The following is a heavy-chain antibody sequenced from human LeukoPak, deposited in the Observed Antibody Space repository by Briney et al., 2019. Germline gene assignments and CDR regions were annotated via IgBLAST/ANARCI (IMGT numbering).Heavy chain of an antibody. J-gene: IGHJ4*02. D-gene: IGHD6-13*01. Sequence: GGSLRLSCAASGFTFSSYAMSWVRQAPGKGLEWVSAISGSGGSTYYADSVKGRFTISSDNSKNTLYLQMNSLRAEDTAVYYCAKRIAAAGTYYFDYWGQGTLVIVSS. CDR1: GFTFSSYA. CDR2: ISGSGGST. V-gene: IGHV3-23*01. CDR3: AKRIAAAGTYYFDY.